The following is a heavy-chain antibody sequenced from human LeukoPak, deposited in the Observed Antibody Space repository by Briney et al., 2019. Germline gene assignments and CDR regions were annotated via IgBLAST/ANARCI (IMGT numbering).Heavy chain of an antibody. CDR3: AKEPSYYDILTGYYFDC. V-gene: IGHV3-30*18. D-gene: IGHD3-9*01. CDR2: ISYDGSNK. CDR1: GFTFSSYG. J-gene: IGHJ4*02. Sequence: PGGSLRLSCAASGFTFSSYGMHWVRQAPGKGLEWVAVISYDGSNKYYADSVKGRFTISRDNSKNTLYLQMNSLRAEDTAVYYCAKEPSYYDILTGYYFDCWGQGTLVTVSS.